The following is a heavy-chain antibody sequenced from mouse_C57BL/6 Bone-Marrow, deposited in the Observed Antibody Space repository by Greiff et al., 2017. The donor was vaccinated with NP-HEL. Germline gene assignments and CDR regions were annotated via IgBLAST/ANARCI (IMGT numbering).Heavy chain of an antibody. Sequence: EVKLMESGGGLVQSGRSLRLSCATSGFTFSDFYMEWVRQAPGKGLEWIAASRNKANDYTTEYSASVKGRFIVSRDTSQSILYLQMNALRAEDTAIYYCARDLTGYAMDYWGQGTSVTVSS. CDR1: GFTFSDFY. CDR3: ARDLTGYAMDY. J-gene: IGHJ4*01. CDR2: SRNKANDYTT. V-gene: IGHV7-1*01. D-gene: IGHD4-1*01.